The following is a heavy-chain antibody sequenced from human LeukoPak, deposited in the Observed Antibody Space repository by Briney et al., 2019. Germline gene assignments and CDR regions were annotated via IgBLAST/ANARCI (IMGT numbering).Heavy chain of an antibody. V-gene: IGHV3-30*04. D-gene: IGHD3-10*01. CDR1: GFTFSSYA. CDR2: ISYDGSNK. CDR3: AKLSITMVRGVIGPFDY. J-gene: IGHJ4*02. Sequence: PGRSLRLSCAASGFTFSSYAMHWVRKAPGKGLEWVAVISYDGSNKYYADSVKGRFTISRDNSKNTLYLQMNSLRAEDTAVYYCAKLSITMVRGVIGPFDYWGQGTLVTVSS.